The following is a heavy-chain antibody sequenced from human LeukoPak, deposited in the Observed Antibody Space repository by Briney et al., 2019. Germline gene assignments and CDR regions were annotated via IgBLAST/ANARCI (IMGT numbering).Heavy chain of an antibody. D-gene: IGHD3-3*01. Sequence: GGSLRLSCAASRFTFSSYAMSWVRQAPGKGLEWVSTISGSGGSSYFADSVKGRFTISRDNSKNTLYLQMNSLRAEDTALYYCAKNYDFWSAYLNYWGQGTLVTVSS. V-gene: IGHV3-23*01. J-gene: IGHJ4*02. CDR2: ISGSGGSS. CDR3: AKNYDFWSAYLNY. CDR1: RFTFSSYA.